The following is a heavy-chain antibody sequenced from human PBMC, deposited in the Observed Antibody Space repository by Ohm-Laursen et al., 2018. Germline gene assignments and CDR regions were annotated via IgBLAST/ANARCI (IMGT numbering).Heavy chain of an antibody. CDR2: ISWNSGSI. D-gene: IGHD1-1*01. CDR3: AGGTSLRDYYYYGMDV. Sequence: SLRLSCSASGFTFDDYAMHWVRQAPGKGLEWVSGISWNSGSIGYADSVKGRFTISRDNAKNSLYLQMNSLRAEDTALYYCAGGTSLRDYYYYGMDVWGQGTTVTVSS. J-gene: IGHJ6*02. V-gene: IGHV3-9*01. CDR1: GFTFDDYA.